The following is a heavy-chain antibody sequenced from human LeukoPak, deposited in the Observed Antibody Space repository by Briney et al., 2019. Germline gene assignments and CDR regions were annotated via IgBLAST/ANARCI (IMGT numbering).Heavy chain of an antibody. J-gene: IGHJ4*02. V-gene: IGHV4-34*01. CDR2: INHSGST. Sequence: SETLSLTCAVYGRSFSGYYWSWIRQPPGKGLEWIGEINHSGSTNYNPSLKSRVTISVDTSKNQFSLKLSSVTAADTAVYYCASLYYYDSSGYYWGQGTLVTVSS. D-gene: IGHD3-22*01. CDR1: GRSFSGYY. CDR3: ASLYYYDSSGYY.